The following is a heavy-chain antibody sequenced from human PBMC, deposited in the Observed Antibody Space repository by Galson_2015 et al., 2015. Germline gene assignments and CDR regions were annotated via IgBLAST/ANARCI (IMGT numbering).Heavy chain of an antibody. V-gene: IGHV3-33*01. D-gene: IGHD3-10*01. CDR3: ARDDGEPVRGYDYGMDV. CDR1: GFTFNSYG. J-gene: IGHJ6*02. Sequence: SMRLSCAASGFTFNSYGIHWVRQAPGKGLEWVALIWYDGSNKYYAASVRGRFTISRDNSKNTLYLQMNSLRDEDTAVYYCARDDGEPVRGYDYGMDVWGQGTTVTVSS. CDR2: IWYDGSNK.